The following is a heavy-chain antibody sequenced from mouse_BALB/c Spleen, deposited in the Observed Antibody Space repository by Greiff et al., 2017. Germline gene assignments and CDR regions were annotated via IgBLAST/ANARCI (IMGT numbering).Heavy chain of an antibody. D-gene: IGHD1-1*01. CDR1: GYTFTNYW. CDR3: ARDYYGSSEVAY. Sequence: QVQLQQSGAELVRPGTSVKISCKASGYTFTNYWIGWVKQRPGHGLEWIGDIYPGGGYTNYNEKFKGKATLTADTSSSTAYMQLSSLTSEDSAVYFCARDYYGSSEVAYWGQGTLVTVSA. CDR2: IYPGGGYT. V-gene: IGHV1-63*02. J-gene: IGHJ3*01.